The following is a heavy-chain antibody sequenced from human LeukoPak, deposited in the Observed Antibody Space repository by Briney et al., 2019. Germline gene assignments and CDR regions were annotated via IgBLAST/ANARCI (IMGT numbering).Heavy chain of an antibody. CDR3: AREGLVLHAFDI. Sequence: ASVKVSCKASGYTFTGYYMHWARQAPGQGLEWMGWINPNSGGTNYAQKFQGRVTMTRDTSISTAYIELSSLRSEDTAVYYCAREGLVLHAFDIWGQGTMVTVSS. CDR1: GYTFTGYY. J-gene: IGHJ3*02. CDR2: INPNSGGT. D-gene: IGHD6-6*01. V-gene: IGHV1-2*02.